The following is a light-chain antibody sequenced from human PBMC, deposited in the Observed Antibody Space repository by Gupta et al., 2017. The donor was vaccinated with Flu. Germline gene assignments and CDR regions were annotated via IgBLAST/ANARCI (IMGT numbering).Light chain of an antibody. V-gene: IGKV4-1*01. CDR3: QQYAGTPYT. J-gene: IGKJ2*01. Sequence: SLGERATINCKSSQSVLYSANNKNYLAWYQQKPGQPPKLLIYWASTRESGVPDRFSGSGSGTEFTLTISSLQAEDVAVYYCQQYAGTPYTFGQGTKLEIK. CDR1: QSVLYSANNKNY. CDR2: WAS.